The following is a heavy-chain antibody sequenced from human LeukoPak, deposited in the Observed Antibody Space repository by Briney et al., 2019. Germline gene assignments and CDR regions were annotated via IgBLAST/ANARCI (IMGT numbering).Heavy chain of an antibody. D-gene: IGHD2-15*01. CDR1: GDSISSGSYY. CDR3: ARELVVVAATLGNWFDP. J-gene: IGHJ5*02. V-gene: IGHV4-61*02. CDR2: IYNSGDT. Sequence: SETLSLTCTVSGDSISSGSYYWSWIRQPAGKGLEWIGRIYNSGDTHYNPSLESRVTMSVDTSKNQFSLKLSSVTAADTAVYYCARELVVVAATLGNWFDPWGQGTLVTVSS.